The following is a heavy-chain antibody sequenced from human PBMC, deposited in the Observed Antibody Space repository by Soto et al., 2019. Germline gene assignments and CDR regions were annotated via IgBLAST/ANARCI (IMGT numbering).Heavy chain of an antibody. CDR3: AKDREVVAIDYFDY. V-gene: IGHV3-30*18. CDR1: GFTFSRFG. Sequence: QVQLVESGGGVVQPGRSLRLSCAASGFTFSRFGMHWVRQAPDKGLEWVAVIAYDGSNKYYPDSVKGRFTISRDNSKNTLYLQMKSLRAEDTAVYYCAKDREVVAIDYFDYWGQGTLVTVSS. D-gene: IGHD2-15*01. CDR2: IAYDGSNK. J-gene: IGHJ4*02.